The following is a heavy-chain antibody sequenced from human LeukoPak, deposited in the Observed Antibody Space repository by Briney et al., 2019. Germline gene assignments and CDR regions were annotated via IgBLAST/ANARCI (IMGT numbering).Heavy chain of an antibody. D-gene: IGHD2-2*02. V-gene: IGHV6-1*01. CDR3: ARVKWDCSSTSCYNYFDY. CDR1: GDSVSSNSAA. CDR2: TYYRSKWYN. J-gene: IGHJ4*02. Sequence: SQTLSLTCAISGDSVSSNSAAWNWIRQSPSRGLEWLGRTYYRSKWYNDYAVSVKSRITINPDTSKNQFSLQLNSVTPEDTAVYYCARVKWDCSSTSCYNYFDYWGQGTLVTVSS.